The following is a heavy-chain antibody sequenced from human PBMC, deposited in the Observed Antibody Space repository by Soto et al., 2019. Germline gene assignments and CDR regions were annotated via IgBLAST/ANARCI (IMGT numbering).Heavy chain of an antibody. D-gene: IGHD3-10*01. CDR3: ARGKLLRSLWFGELLPSAFDY. J-gene: IGHJ4*02. Sequence: QPGGSLRLSCAASGFTFSSYWMSWVRQAPGKGLEWVANIKQDGSEKYYVDSVKGRFTISRDNAKNSLYLQMNSLRAEDTAVYYCARGKLLRSLWFGELLPSAFDYWGQGTLVTVTS. V-gene: IGHV3-7*03. CDR2: IKQDGSEK. CDR1: GFTFSSYW.